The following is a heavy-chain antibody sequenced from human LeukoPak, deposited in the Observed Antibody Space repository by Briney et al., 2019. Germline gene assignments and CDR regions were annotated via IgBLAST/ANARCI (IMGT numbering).Heavy chain of an antibody. V-gene: IGHV3-23*01. Sequence: GGSLRLSWAAAGFTFSSYAMSWVRQAPGKGLEWVSAISGSGGSTYYADSVKGRFTISRDNSKNTLYLQMNSLRAEDTAVYYCAKDGAAAGTAEYFQHWGQGTLVTVSS. J-gene: IGHJ1*01. CDR1: GFTFSSYA. CDR3: AKDGAAAGTAEYFQH. D-gene: IGHD6-13*01. CDR2: ISGSGGST.